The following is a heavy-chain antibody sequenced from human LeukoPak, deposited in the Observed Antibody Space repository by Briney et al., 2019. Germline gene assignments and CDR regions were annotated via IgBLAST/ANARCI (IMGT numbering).Heavy chain of an antibody. Sequence: PGGPLRLSCAASGLTFSSFWMNWVRQAPGKGLEWVANIKQDGSEKSYVDSVKGRFTISRDNAKNSLYLQMNSLRAEDTAVYYCARLAVCGGDWFSGGVDFDYWGQGTLVTVSS. CDR2: IKQDGSEK. V-gene: IGHV3-7*05. CDR3: ARLAVCGGDWFSGGVDFDY. J-gene: IGHJ4*02. CDR1: GLTFSSFW. D-gene: IGHD2-21*02.